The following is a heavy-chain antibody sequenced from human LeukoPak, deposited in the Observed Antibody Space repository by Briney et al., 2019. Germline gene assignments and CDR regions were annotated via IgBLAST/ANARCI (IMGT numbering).Heavy chain of an antibody. D-gene: IGHD3-16*02. CDR3: AKEGGYGELSSYFDY. CDR1: GFTFSHAW. Sequence: GGSLRLSCAVSGFTFSHAWMSWVRQAPGKGLEWVSAISGSGDSTYYADSVKGRFTISRDNSKNTLYLQMNSLRAEDTAVYYCAKEGGYGELSSYFDYWGQGTLVTVSS. J-gene: IGHJ4*02. CDR2: ISGSGDST. V-gene: IGHV3-23*01.